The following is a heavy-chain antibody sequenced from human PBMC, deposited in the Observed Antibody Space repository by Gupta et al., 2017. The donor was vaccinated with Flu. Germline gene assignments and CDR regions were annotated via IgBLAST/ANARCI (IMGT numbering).Heavy chain of an antibody. CDR2: IIPIFGTA. V-gene: IGHV1-69*01. CDR3: ARTGCSGGSCYSREDYYYGMDV. J-gene: IGHJ6*02. D-gene: IGHD2-15*01. Sequence: QVQLVQSGAEVKKPGSSVKVSCKASGGTFSSYPISWVRQAPGQGLEWMGGIIPIFGTANYAQKFQGRVTITADESTSTAYMELSSLRSEDTAVYYCARTGCSGGSCYSREDYYYGMDVWGQGTTVTVSS. CDR1: GGTFSSYP.